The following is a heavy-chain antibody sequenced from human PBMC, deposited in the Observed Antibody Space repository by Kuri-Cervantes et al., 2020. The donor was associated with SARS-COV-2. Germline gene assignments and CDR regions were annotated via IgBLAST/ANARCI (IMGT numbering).Heavy chain of an antibody. Sequence: SQTLSLTCAVYGGSFSGYYWSWIRQPPGKGLEWIGIIYHRGSSYYNPSLRSRVTVSVDTSKNQFSLKLSSVTAADTAVYYCVRPRYSSSWYTDYWGQGTLVTVSS. J-gene: IGHJ4*02. CDR1: GGSFSGYY. CDR2: IYHRGSS. V-gene: IGHV4-34*01. CDR3: VRPRYSSSWYTDY. D-gene: IGHD6-13*01.